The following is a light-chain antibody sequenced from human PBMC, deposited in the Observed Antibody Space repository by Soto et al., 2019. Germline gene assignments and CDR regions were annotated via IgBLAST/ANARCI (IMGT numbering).Light chain of an antibody. CDR1: SSDVGSYNL. CDR2: EVS. V-gene: IGLV2-23*02. Sequence: QSVVTQPASVSGSPGQSITISCTGTSSDVGSYNLVSWYQQHPGKAPKLMIYEVSKRPSGVSNRFSGSKSGNTASLTISGLQAEDEADYYCCSYAGSSTFLYVFGTGTKVTV. CDR3: CSYAGSSTFLYV. J-gene: IGLJ1*01.